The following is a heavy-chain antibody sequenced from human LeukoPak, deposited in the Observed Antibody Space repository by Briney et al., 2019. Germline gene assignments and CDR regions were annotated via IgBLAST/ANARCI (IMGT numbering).Heavy chain of an antibody. CDR2: IYYSGST. CDR1: GGSISSYY. V-gene: IGHV4-59*12. CDR3: ARRKEWLVRWFDP. Sequence: SGTLSLTCTVSGGSISSYYWSWIRQPPGKGLEWIGYIYYSGSTNYNPSLKSRVTISVDTSKNQFSLKLSSVTAADTAVYYCARRKEWLVRWFDPWGQGTLVIVSS. D-gene: IGHD6-19*01. J-gene: IGHJ5*02.